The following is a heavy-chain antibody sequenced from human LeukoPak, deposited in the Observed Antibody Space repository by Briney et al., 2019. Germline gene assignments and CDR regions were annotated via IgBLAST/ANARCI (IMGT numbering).Heavy chain of an antibody. CDR2: ISYDGSNE. CDR1: GFTFSNYA. Sequence: GGSLRLSCAASGFTFSNYAIHWVRQAPGKGLEWVAAISYDGSNEHYADSVKGRFTISRDNSKNTLYLQMNSLRAEDTAVYYCAKGKGSSWADAFDIWGQGTMVTVSS. D-gene: IGHD6-13*01. CDR3: AKGKGSSWADAFDI. V-gene: IGHV3-30-3*01. J-gene: IGHJ3*02.